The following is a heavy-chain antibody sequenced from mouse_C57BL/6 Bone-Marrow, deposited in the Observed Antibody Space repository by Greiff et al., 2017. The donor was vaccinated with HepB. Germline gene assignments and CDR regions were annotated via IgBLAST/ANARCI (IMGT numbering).Heavy chain of an antibody. J-gene: IGHJ4*01. CDR3: ARHFPGLFYAMDY. CDR1: GFTFSSYG. Sequence: EVHLVESGGDLVKPGGSLKLSCAASGFTFSSYGMSWVRQTPDKRLEWVATISSGGSYTYYPDSVKGRFTISRDNAKNTLYLQMSSLKSEDTAMYYCARHFPGLFYAMDYWGQGTSVTVSS. V-gene: IGHV5-6*01. D-gene: IGHD6-1*01. CDR2: ISSGGSYT.